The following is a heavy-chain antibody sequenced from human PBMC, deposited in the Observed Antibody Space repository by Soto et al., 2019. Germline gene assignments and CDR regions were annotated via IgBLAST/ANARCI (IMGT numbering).Heavy chain of an antibody. CDR2: IYSGGST. V-gene: IGHV3-53*01. D-gene: IGHD3-3*01. J-gene: IGHJ6*02. CDR3: ARDGLYDFRALAGTTEYGMDV. CDR1: GFTVSSNY. Sequence: PGGSLRLSCAASGFTVSSNYMSWVRQAPGKGLEWVSVIYSGGSTYYADSVKGRFTISRDNSKNTLYLQMNSLRAEDTAVYYCARDGLYDFRALAGTTEYGMDVWGQGTTVTVSS.